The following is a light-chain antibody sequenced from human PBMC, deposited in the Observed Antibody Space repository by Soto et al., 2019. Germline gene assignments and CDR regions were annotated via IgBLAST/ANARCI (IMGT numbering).Light chain of an antibody. Sequence: SVLAQPPSAAGSPGHSVTISFTGTSTDFGGYNYVSGYEQDPGKAPKLMIYEVSKRPSVVPDRFSGSKSGNTASLTVSELQPDAEADYSCCLYGRRYKYLLGPGTKVTV. V-gene: IGLV2-8*01. CDR2: EVS. CDR1: STDFGGYNY. CDR3: CLYGRRYKYL. J-gene: IGLJ1*01.